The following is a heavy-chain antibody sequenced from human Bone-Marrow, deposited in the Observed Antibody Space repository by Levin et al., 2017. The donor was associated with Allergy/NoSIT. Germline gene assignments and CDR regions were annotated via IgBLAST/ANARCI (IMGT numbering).Heavy chain of an antibody. CDR1: GYTISSSNW. CDR2: IYYSGST. J-gene: IGHJ4*02. D-gene: IGHD3-10*01. CDR3: ARICPHDGSGRLGRYYFDY. Sequence: PSETLSLTCAVSGYTISSSNWWGWIRQPPGKGLEWIGYIYYSGSTYYNPSLKSRVTMSVDTSKNQFSLKLSSVTAVDTAVYYCARICPHDGSGRLGRYYFDYWGQGTLVTVSS. V-gene: IGHV4-28*01.